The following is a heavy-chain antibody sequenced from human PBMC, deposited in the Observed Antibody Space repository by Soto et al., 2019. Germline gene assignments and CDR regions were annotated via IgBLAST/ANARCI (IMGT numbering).Heavy chain of an antibody. CDR2: ISSGSRYI. CDR3: VRLYSGTHAVDY. V-gene: IGHV3-21*01. J-gene: IGHJ4*02. Sequence: GGSLRVSCAASGFTFGSYTMTWVRQAPGKGLEWVSSISSGSRYIYYAASVKGRFTLSRDNAKNSLYLQMNSLRAEDTAVYYCVRLYSGTHAVDYGGQGTLVTVSS. CDR1: GFTFGSYT. D-gene: IGHD1-26*01.